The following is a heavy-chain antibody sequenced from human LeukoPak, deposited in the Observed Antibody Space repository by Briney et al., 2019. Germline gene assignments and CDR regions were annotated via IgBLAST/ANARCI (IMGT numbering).Heavy chain of an antibody. D-gene: IGHD3-22*01. J-gene: IGHJ4*02. CDR1: GFTFSSYV. V-gene: IGHV3-30*04. CDR3: ARDFWPTDYYDSSGYYLFDY. Sequence: GGSLRLSCAASGFTFSSYVMHWVRQAPGKGLEWVAVISNDGRNKYYADSAKGRFPISRDNSKNTLYLQMNSLRAEDTAVYYCARDFWPTDYYDSSGYYLFDYWGQGTLVTVSS. CDR2: ISNDGRNK.